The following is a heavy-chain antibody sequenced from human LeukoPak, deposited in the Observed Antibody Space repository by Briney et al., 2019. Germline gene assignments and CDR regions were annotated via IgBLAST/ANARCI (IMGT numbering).Heavy chain of an antibody. V-gene: IGHV3-7*01. CDR1: GFTLSSYS. Sequence: GGSLRLSCAASGFTLSSYSMSWVRQAPGKGLEWVANIKQDGSEKYYVDSVKGRFTISRDNAKNSLYLQMNSLRAEDTAVYYCAREIDDYGDHSYYYYYYGMDVWGQGTTVTVSS. CDR3: AREIDDYGDHSYYYYYYGMDV. J-gene: IGHJ6*02. D-gene: IGHD4-17*01. CDR2: IKQDGSEK.